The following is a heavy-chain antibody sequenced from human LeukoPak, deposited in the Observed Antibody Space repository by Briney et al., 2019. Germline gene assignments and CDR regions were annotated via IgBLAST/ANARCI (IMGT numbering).Heavy chain of an antibody. Sequence: GSLSLSCEASGFTFRDYWLTWVRPAPGKGLEWVAVISSDGSNKYYADSVKGRFTISRDNSKNTLYLQMASLRAEDTAVYYCARGYCSGGRCRTWYYGMDVWGQGTMVTVSS. V-gene: IGHV3-30-3*01. CDR3: ARGYCSGGRCRTWYYGMDV. D-gene: IGHD2-15*01. CDR2: ISSDGSNK. J-gene: IGHJ6*02. CDR1: GFTFRDYW.